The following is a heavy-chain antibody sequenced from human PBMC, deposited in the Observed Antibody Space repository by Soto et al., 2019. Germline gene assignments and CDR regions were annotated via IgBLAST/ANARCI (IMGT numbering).Heavy chain of an antibody. V-gene: IGHV4-31*03. J-gene: IGHJ5*02. D-gene: IGHD5-18*01. CDR2: IYHSGST. CDR1: GGSISSNGYY. Sequence: QVQLQESGPGLVKPSQTLSLTCTVSGGSISSNGYYWNWIRQYPGKGLEWIGYIYHSGSTYYNPSLKSRVTISLDTSQNRFSLNLSSVTAADTAMYYCARDGGTAMVLAPWGQGTLVTVSS. CDR3: ARDGGTAMVLAP.